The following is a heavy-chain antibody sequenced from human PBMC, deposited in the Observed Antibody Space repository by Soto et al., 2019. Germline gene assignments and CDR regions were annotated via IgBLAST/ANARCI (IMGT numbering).Heavy chain of an antibody. CDR2: ISETGSHT. CDR1: GFTFTDYH. CDR3: ARSIRATSPLPF. V-gene: IGHV3-11*06. Sequence: GGSLRLSCEASGFTFTDYHMSWIRQAPGKGLEWVALISETGSHTAYAESVKGRFTISRDNARPSVFLQMNSLRSDDTAVYFCARSIRATSPLPFWGQGTPVTV. J-gene: IGHJ4*02.